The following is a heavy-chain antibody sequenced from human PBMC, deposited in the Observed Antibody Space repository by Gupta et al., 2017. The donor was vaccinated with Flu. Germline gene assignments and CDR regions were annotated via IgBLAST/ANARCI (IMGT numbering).Heavy chain of an antibody. V-gene: IGHV3-48*01. D-gene: IGHD3-22*01. CDR3: ASNYYESSAP. CDR2: ISGSSSSI. CDR1: GFTFSGYT. J-gene: IGHJ5*02. Sequence: EVQLVESGGGLVQPGGSLRLSCAPSGFTFSGYTMNWVRQAPGKGLEWISYISGSSSSIYYADSVKGRFTISRDNAKNSLYLQMNSLRAEDTAVYYCASNYYESSAPWGQGTLVTVSS.